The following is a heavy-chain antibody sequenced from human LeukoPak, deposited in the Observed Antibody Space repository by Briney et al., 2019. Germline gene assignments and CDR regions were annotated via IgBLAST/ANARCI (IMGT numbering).Heavy chain of an antibody. D-gene: IGHD3-16*01. J-gene: IGHJ4*02. CDR3: ARQPIYEAYFDF. CDR2: IKHDGSEK. Sequence: GSLRLSCVASGFPFDRYWMSWVRQAPGKGLEWVASIKHDGSEKNFVDSVKGRFTISRDNAENSLFLQMNSLRADDTAVYFCARQPIYEAYFDFWGQGTLVTVSS. CDR1: GFPFDRYW. V-gene: IGHV3-7*01.